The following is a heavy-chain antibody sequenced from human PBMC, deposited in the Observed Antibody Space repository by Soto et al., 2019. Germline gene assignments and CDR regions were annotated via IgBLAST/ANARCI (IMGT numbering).Heavy chain of an antibody. D-gene: IGHD1-1*01. CDR1: GYTFTSYG. CDR3: ARGGYGDY. CDR2: ISAHNGNT. Sequence: QVHLVQSGAEVKKPGASVKVSCKGSGYTFTSYGITWVRQAPGQGLEWMGWISAHNGNTNYAQKFQGRVTVTRDTSTGTAYMELRSPRSDDTAVYYCARGGYGDYWGQGALVTVSS. V-gene: IGHV1-18*01. J-gene: IGHJ4*02.